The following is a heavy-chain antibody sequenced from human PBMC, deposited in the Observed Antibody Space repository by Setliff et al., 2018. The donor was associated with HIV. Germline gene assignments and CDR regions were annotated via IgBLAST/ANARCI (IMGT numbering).Heavy chain of an antibody. CDR1: GGSISTRSPYY. V-gene: IGHV4-39*02. CDR2: ISYSGTT. J-gene: IGHJ4*02. CDR3: ARDPYCPNTCYEDFTFDS. Sequence: SETLSLTCSVSGGSISTRSPYYWGWIRQPPGKGLEWIGSISYSGTTYYNPSLKSRVTISVDTSNNQFFLKLTSVTAADTAVYYCARDPYCPNTCYEDFTFDSWGQGILVTVSS. D-gene: IGHD2-8*01.